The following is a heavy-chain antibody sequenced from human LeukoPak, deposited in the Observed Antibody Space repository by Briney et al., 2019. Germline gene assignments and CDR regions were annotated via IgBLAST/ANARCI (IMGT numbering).Heavy chain of an antibody. CDR1: GYTFTSYD. J-gene: IGHJ3*02. CDR3: ARGVRVIFTYDAFDI. CDR2: MNPNSGNT. Sequence: ASVKVSCKASGYTFTSYDINWVRQATGQWLEWMGWMNPNSGNTGYAQKFQGRVTMTRNTSISTAYMELSSLRSEDTAVYYCARGVRVIFTYDAFDIWGQGTMVTVSS. D-gene: IGHD3-9*01. V-gene: IGHV1-8*01.